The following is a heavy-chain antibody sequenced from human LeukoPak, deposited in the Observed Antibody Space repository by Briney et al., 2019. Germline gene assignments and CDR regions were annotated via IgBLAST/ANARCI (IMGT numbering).Heavy chain of an antibody. D-gene: IGHD2-15*01. Sequence: GESLKISCKGSGYSFTSYWIGWVRQMPGKGLEWMGIIYPGGSDTRYSPSFQGQVTISADKSISTAYLQWSSLKASDTAMYYCARGPPRYCSGGSCYPDAFNIWGQGTMVTVSS. CDR2: IYPGGSDT. J-gene: IGHJ3*02. V-gene: IGHV5-51*01. CDR1: GYSFTSYW. CDR3: ARGPPRYCSGGSCYPDAFNI.